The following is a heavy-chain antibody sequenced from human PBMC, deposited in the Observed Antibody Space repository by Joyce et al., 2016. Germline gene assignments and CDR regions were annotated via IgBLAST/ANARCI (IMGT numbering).Heavy chain of an antibody. V-gene: IGHV3-21*01. J-gene: IGHJ6*02. Sequence: QLVESGGGVVKPGGSLRLFCEASGSTFSTSSMSWFRQAPGKGLEWVATISDTSNYIFHAETVRGRFTVSRDNAKKTLYLQMNSLRAEDSAVFYCARGGISDYYAMDVWGQETTVTVSS. CDR1: GSTFSTSS. D-gene: IGHD1-26*01. CDR2: ISDTSNYI. CDR3: ARGGISDYYAMDV.